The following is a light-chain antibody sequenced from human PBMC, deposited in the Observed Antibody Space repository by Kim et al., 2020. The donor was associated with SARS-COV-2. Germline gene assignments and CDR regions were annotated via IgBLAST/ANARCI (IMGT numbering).Light chain of an antibody. Sequence: SLSPGERATLSCRASQGVSSYLAWYQQKPGQAPRLLIYDASNRATDIPARFSGSGSGTDFTLTISSLEPEDFAVYYCQQRGNWPYTFGQGTKLEIK. V-gene: IGKV3-11*01. CDR1: QGVSSY. CDR3: QQRGNWPYT. CDR2: DAS. J-gene: IGKJ2*01.